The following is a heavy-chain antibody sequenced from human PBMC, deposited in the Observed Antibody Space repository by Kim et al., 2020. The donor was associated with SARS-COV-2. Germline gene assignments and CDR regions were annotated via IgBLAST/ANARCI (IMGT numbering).Heavy chain of an antibody. Sequence: SETLSLTCTVSGGSISSHCWSWIRQPPGKGLEWIGYICYSGSTNYNPSLQSRVTISVDTSKNQFSLKLSSVTAADTAVYYCARGYGYDNDWGQGTLVTVS. J-gene: IGHJ4*02. D-gene: IGHD5-12*01. CDR1: GGSISSHC. CDR3: ARGYGYDND. CDR2: ICYSGST. V-gene: IGHV4-59*11.